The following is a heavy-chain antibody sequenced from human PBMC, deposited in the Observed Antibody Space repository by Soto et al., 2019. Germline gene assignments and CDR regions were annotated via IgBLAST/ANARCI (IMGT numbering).Heavy chain of an antibody. CDR3: ARVTYYYGSGSSPGGYFDL. Sequence: QVQLVQSGAEVKKPGSSVKVSCKASGGTFSSYAISWVRQAPGQGLEWMGGIIPIFGTANYAQKFQGRVTITADECTSTAYMELSSLRSEDTAVYYCARVTYYYGSGSSPGGYFDLWGRGTLVTVSS. J-gene: IGHJ2*01. D-gene: IGHD3-10*01. V-gene: IGHV1-69*01. CDR2: IIPIFGTA. CDR1: GGTFSSYA.